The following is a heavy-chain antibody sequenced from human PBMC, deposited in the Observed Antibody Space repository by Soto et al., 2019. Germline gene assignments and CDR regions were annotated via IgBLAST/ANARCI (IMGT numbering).Heavy chain of an antibody. J-gene: IGHJ6*02. CDR3: ARYCSPTSCTIRYGMDV. D-gene: IGHD2-15*01. Sequence: EVQLLESGGGLVQPGGSLRLSCVASGFTFSTYAMSWVRQAPREGLKWVSTISGSGGTTYYADSVKGLFTISRDNSKNTLYLQVNSLRAEDSAKYYCARYCSPTSCTIRYGMDVWGQGTTVTVSS. CDR2: ISGSGGTT. CDR1: GFTFSTYA. V-gene: IGHV3-23*01.